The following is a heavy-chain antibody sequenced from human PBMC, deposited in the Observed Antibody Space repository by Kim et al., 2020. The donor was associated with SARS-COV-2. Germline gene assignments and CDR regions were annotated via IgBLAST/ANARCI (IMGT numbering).Heavy chain of an antibody. V-gene: IGHV3-73*01. J-gene: IGHJ3*02. CDR3: TRVNPIAGCWYDAFDI. Sequence: SVKGRFIISRDDAKNTAYLQMSSLKTEDTAVYYCTRVNPIAGCWYDAFDIWGQGTMVTVSS. D-gene: IGHD6-13*01.